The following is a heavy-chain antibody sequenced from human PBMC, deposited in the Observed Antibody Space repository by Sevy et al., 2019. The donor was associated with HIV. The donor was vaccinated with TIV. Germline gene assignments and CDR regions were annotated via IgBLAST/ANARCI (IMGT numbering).Heavy chain of an antibody. CDR3: TIEPVHFL. Sequence: GGSLRLSCAASGFTFSNVWMSWVRQAPGKGLEWVGRIKSKTDGGTTDYAAPVKGRFTISRDDSKNTLSLKMNSLQTEDTAVYYCTIEPVHFLWGRGTLVTVSS. V-gene: IGHV3-15*01. J-gene: IGHJ4*02. D-gene: IGHD6-6*01. CDR1: GFTFSNVW. CDR2: IKSKTDGGTT.